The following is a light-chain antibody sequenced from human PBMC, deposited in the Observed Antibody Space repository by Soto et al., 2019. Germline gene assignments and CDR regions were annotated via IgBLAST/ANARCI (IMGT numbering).Light chain of an antibody. J-gene: IGKJ2*01. V-gene: IGKV1-5*01. CDR3: QHYNSYSYT. CDR2: DAS. Sequence: DIQMTQSPSTLSASVGDRVTITCRASQSGSNWLAWYQQKPGKAPKLLIYDASTLESGVPSRFSGSGSGTEFTLTISSLQPDDFTTYYCQHYNSYSYTFGQGTKLEIK. CDR1: QSGSNW.